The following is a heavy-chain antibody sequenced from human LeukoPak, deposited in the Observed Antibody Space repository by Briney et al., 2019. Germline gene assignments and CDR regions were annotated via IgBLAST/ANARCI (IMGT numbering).Heavy chain of an antibody. CDR3: AREIGITI. V-gene: IGHV3-11*04. D-gene: IGHD3-9*01. J-gene: IGHJ4*02. CDR2: ISSSGSTL. Sequence: GGSLRLSCAASGFTVSSNYMSWVRQAPGKGLEWVSYISSSGSTLDYADSVKGRFTISRDNAKNSLYLQMNSLRAEDTAVYYCAREIGITIWGQGTLVTVSS. CDR1: GFTVSSNY.